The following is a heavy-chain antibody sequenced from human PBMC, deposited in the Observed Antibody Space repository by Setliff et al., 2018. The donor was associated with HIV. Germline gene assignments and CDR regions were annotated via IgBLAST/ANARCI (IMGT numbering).Heavy chain of an antibody. Sequence: ETLSLTCTVSGGSISNYYWSWIRQPPGKGLEWIGYIYASGSTNYSPSLKSRVTISVDTSKNHFSLKLSSVTAADTAVFYCARVPFTTGFDYWGQGILVTVSS. CDR1: GGSISNYY. D-gene: IGHD3-3*01. CDR3: ARVPFTTGFDY. V-gene: IGHV4-4*08. J-gene: IGHJ4*02. CDR2: IYASGST.